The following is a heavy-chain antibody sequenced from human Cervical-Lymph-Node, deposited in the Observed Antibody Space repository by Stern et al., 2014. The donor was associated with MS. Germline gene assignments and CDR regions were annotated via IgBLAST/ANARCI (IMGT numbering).Heavy chain of an antibody. D-gene: IGHD1-26*01. J-gene: IGHJ5*02. CDR1: GFTFSDYG. Sequence: QVQLVQSGGGVVQPGGSLRLSCAASGFTFSDYGMHWIRQAPGKGLKWVALISYDGNHKYYVDSVKGRFTISRDNSKNTLFLQMNSLRPEDTAVYYCAKSSSYSGRYRHWSDPWGQGALVTVSS. CDR3: AKSSSYSGRYRHWSDP. CDR2: ISYDGNHK. V-gene: IGHV3-30*18.